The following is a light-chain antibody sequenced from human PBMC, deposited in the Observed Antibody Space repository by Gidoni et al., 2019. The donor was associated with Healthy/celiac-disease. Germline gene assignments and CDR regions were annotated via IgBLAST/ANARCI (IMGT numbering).Light chain of an antibody. CDR1: NTGSKS. Sequence: YVLTQPPSVAVAPGQTASITFGGNNTGSKSGHWNQQKTGQATLLVVSDDSARPSGIPERFSGSDSGNTATLTIRRVEAGDEADYYCQVWDSSSEHVVFGGGTKLTVL. V-gene: IGLV3-21*02. J-gene: IGLJ2*01. CDR3: QVWDSSSEHVV. CDR2: DDS.